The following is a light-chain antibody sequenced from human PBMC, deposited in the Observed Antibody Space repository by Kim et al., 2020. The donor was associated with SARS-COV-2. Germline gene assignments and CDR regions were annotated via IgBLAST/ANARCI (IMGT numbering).Light chain of an antibody. CDR3: QKYDSAPWT. CDR1: QDISNS. J-gene: IGKJ1*01. Sequence: ASIGDRVTITCRASQDISNSLAWYQQKPGKVPQVLMYAASTLQSGVPSRFSGSGSGTEFTLTIGSLQTEDVATYYCQKYDSAPWTFGPGTKVDIK. CDR2: AAS. V-gene: IGKV1-27*01.